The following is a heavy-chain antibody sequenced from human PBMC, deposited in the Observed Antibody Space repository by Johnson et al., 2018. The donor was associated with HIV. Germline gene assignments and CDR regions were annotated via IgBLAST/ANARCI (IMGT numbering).Heavy chain of an antibody. Sequence: VQLVESGGGVVRPGGSLRLSCAASGFTFDDYGMSWVRQAPGKGLEWVANIKQDGSEKYYVDSVKGRFTISRDNSKNTLYLQMNSLRAEDTAVYYCAIIPPGGAGKGADAFDIWGQGTMVTVSS. V-gene: IGHV3-7*01. CDR2: IKQDGSEK. CDR1: GFTFDDYG. D-gene: IGHD1-26*01. J-gene: IGHJ3*02. CDR3: AIIPPGGAGKGADAFDI.